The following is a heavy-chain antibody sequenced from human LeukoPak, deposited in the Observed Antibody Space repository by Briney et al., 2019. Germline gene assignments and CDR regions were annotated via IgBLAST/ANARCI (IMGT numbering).Heavy chain of an antibody. CDR2: LSGTGGST. Sequence: GGSLRLSCAASGFTFSNYAMSWVRQAPGRGLEWVSTLSGTGGSTYYADSVKGRFSISRDNSRNTLYLQMNSLRAEDMAVYYCVKDASSGTYYDYWGQGTLVTVSS. J-gene: IGHJ4*02. CDR1: GFTFSNYA. D-gene: IGHD1-26*01. V-gene: IGHV3-23*01. CDR3: VKDASSGTYYDY.